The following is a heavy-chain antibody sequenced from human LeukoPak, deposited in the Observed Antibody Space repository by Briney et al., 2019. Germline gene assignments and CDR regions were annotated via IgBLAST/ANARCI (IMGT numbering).Heavy chain of an antibody. CDR1: GFTFSDSW. CDR2: MNQDGSAK. Sequence: GGSLRLSCAASGFTFSDSWMSWVRQAPGKGLEWVANMNQDGSAKGYVDSVKGRFTISRDNARNPLYLQMSSLRPEDTAVYYCATYTHWVAGDVWGQGTTVTVSS. CDR3: ATYTHWVAGDV. V-gene: IGHV3-7*01. J-gene: IGHJ6*02. D-gene: IGHD3-16*01.